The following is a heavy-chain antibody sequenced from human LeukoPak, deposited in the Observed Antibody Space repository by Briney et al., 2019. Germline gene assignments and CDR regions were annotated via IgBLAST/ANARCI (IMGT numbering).Heavy chain of an antibody. CDR1: GFTFSSSA. D-gene: IGHD2-2*02. CDR2: ISGGGGST. Sequence: PGGSLRLSCAASGFTFSSSAMNWVRQAPGKGLEWVSTISGGGGSTYYADSVKGRFTISRDNSKNALYLQMNSLRAEDTAVYYCARGSGVPAAITAPDYWGQGTLVTVSS. V-gene: IGHV3-23*01. J-gene: IGHJ4*02. CDR3: ARGSGVPAAITAPDY.